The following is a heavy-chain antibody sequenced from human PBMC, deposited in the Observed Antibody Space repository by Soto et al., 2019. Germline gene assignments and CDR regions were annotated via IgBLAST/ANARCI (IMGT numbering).Heavy chain of an antibody. Sequence: QVQLQESGPGLVKPSGTLSLICDVSGGSIRSSYWWSWVRQPPGRRLEWIGEIFHLGGATYNPSFESRVTISVDKAKNQFYLKLTSVTAADSAIYFCARSFDYWGPGILVTVSS. V-gene: IGHV4-4*02. CDR2: IFHLGGA. CDR3: ARSFDY. J-gene: IGHJ4*02. CDR1: GGSIRSSYW.